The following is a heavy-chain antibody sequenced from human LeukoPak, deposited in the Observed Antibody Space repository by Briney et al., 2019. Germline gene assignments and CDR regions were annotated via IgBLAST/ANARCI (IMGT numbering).Heavy chain of an antibody. J-gene: IGHJ2*01. CDR2: IYYSGST. CDR1: GGSISGYY. D-gene: IGHD6-13*01. CDR3: ARRATAAAATGRYFDL. Sequence: SETLSLTCTVSGGSISGYYWSWVRQPPGKGLEWSGYIYYSGSTNYTPSLKGRVTISVDTSKNQFSLQLSSVTAADTAVYYCARRATAAAATGRYFDLWGRGTLITVSS. V-gene: IGHV4-59*08.